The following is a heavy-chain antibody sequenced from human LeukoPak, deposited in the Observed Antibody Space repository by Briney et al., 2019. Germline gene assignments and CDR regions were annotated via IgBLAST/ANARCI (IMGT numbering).Heavy chain of an antibody. J-gene: IGHJ4*02. CDR2: ISWDGGST. Sequence: PGGSLRLSCAASGFTFDDYTMHWVRQAPGKGLEWVSLISWDGGSTYYADSVKGRFTISRDNSKNSLYLQTNSLRTEDTALYYCAKEKYSGSNTGGYYFDYWGQGTLVTVSS. CDR3: AKEKYSGSNTGGYYFDY. V-gene: IGHV3-43*01. D-gene: IGHD1-26*01. CDR1: GFTFDDYT.